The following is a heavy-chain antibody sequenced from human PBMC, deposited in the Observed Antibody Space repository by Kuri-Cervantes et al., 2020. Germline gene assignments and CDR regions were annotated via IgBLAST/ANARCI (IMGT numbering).Heavy chain of an antibody. D-gene: IGHD2-21*02. CDR2: IKSKTDGGTT. CDR1: GFTFSNAW. J-gene: IGHJ3*02. CDR3: TTGKAYCGGDCYSDAFDI. Sequence: GESLKISCAASGFTFSNAWMSWVRQAPGKGLEWVGRIKSKTDGGTTDYAAPVKGRFTISRDDSKNTLYLQMNSLKTEDTAVYYCTTGKAYCGGDCYSDAFDIWGQGTMVTVSS. V-gene: IGHV3-15*01.